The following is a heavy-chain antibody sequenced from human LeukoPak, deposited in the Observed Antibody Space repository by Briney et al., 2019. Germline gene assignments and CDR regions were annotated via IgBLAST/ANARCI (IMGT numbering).Heavy chain of an antibody. CDR2: INPTSTSI. CDR1: GLTFSDYS. V-gene: IGHV3-21*04. J-gene: IGHJ6*03. D-gene: IGHD2-2*01. CDR3: ALGYCSSTSCHDYYYYMDV. Sequence: GGSLRLSCAASGLTFSDYSINWVRQAPGKGLEWVSSINPTSTSIYYADAVKGRFTISRDNARSSLYLQMNSLRAEDAAVYYCALGYCSSTSCHDYYYYMDVWGKGTTVTVSS.